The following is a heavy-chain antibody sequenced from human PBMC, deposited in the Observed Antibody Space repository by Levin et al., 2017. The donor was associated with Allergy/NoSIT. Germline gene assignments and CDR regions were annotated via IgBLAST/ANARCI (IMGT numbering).Heavy chain of an antibody. J-gene: IGHJ4*02. CDR2: IRSKANSYAT. V-gene: IGHV3-73*01. CDR1: GFTFSGSA. D-gene: IGHD3-10*01. Sequence: GESLKISCAASGFTFSGSAMHWVRQASGKGLEWVGRIRSKANSYATAYAASVKGRFTISRDDSKNTAYLQMNSLKTEDTAVYYCTRQGRGGNDYWGQGTLVTVSS. CDR3: TRQGRGGNDY.